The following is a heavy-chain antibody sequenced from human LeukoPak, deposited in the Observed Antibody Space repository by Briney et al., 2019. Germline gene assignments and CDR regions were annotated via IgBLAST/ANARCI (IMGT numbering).Heavy chain of an antibody. D-gene: IGHD6-19*01. CDR1: GFTFSTNY. CDR3: ARVGASIAVAGLDY. V-gene: IGHV3-66*01. Sequence: PGGSLRLSCAPSGFTFSTNYMNWVRQAPGKGLEWGSVIYSGGNTYYAYSVKGRFTISSDNSFNTLYLQMNSLRPEDTAVYYCARVGASIAVAGLDYWGQGTLVTVSS. J-gene: IGHJ4*02. CDR2: IYSGGNT.